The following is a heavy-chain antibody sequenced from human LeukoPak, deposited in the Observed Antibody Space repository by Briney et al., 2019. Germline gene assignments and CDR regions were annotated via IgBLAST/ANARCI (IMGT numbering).Heavy chain of an antibody. J-gene: IGHJ6*03. CDR2: INHSGST. D-gene: IGHD3-22*01. CDR1: GGSFRGYY. V-gene: IGHV4-34*01. CDR3: ARGNSGYYYYYYYMDV. Sequence: SETLSLTCAVYGGSFRGYYWSWIRQPPGKGLEWIGEINHSGSTNYNPSLKSRVTISVDTSKNQFSLKLGSVTAADTAVYYCARGNSGYYYYYYYMDVWGKGTTVTVSS.